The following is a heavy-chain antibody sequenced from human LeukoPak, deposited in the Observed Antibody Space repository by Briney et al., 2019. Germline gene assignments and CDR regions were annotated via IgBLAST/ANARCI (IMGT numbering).Heavy chain of an antibody. CDR3: ARGSGLFGY. CDR1: GFTFSHYG. J-gene: IGHJ4*02. Sequence: GGSLRLSCAASGFTFSHYGMHWVRQAPGKGLEWVSSISSSSSYIYYADSVKGRFTISRDNAKNSLYPQMNSLRAEDTAVYYCARGSGLFGYWGQGTLVTVSS. V-gene: IGHV3-21*01. D-gene: IGHD3-10*01. CDR2: ISSSSSYI.